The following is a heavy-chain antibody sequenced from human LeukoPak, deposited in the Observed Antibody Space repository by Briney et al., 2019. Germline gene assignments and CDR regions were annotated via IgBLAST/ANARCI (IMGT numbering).Heavy chain of an antibody. J-gene: IGHJ1*01. Sequence: GESLRISCKGSGYSFSSYWISWVRQMPGKGLEWMGRIDPSDSYTSYSPSFEGHATISADESTSTAYLQWSSLKASDTAMYYCARLRTDSGYDYMYFHHWGQGTLVTVSS. CDR2: IDPSDSYT. CDR1: GYSFSSYW. D-gene: IGHD5-12*01. V-gene: IGHV5-10-1*01. CDR3: ARLRTDSGYDYMYFHH.